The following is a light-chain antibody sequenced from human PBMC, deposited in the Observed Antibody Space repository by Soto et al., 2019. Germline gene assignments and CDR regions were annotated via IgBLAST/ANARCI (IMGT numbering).Light chain of an antibody. CDR3: QQSDDLPLT. CDR1: QDIRNS. J-gene: IGKJ5*01. V-gene: IGKV1-33*01. CDR2: DAS. Sequence: DIQMTQSPSTLSAFVGDRVTITCQASQDIRNSLNWYQQTPGKAPKLLIYDASNLQSGVPSRFSGSGSGTDFTFTISGLQPGDVATYYCQQSDDLPLTFGQGTRLEIK.